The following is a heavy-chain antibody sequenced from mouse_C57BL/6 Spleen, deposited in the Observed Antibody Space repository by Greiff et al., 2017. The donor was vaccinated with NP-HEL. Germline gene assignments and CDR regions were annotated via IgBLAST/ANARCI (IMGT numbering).Heavy chain of an antibody. J-gene: IGHJ4*01. D-gene: IGHD2-2*01. V-gene: IGHV5-6*02. CDR1: GFTFSSYG. Sequence: EVKVVESGGDLVKPGGSLKLSCAASGFTFSSYGMSWVRQTPDKRLEWVATISSGGSYTYYPDSVKGRFTISRDNAKNTLYLQMSSLKSEDTAMHYCARRGYDVYYYAMDYWGQGTSVTVSS. CDR3: ARRGYDVYYYAMDY. CDR2: ISSGGSYT.